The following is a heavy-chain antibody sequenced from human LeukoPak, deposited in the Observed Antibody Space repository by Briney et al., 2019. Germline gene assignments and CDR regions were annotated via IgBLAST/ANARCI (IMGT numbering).Heavy chain of an antibody. CDR2: ISSSSSSI. J-gene: IGHJ3*02. V-gene: IGHV3-21*01. Sequence: GGSLRLSCAASGFSFSNYSMNWVRQAPGKGLEWVSSISSSSSSIYYADSLKGRFTISRDNAKDSLYLQMNSLRDEDTAVYYCARGPPCTSVSYYVTGAFDIWGQGTMVTVSS. CDR3: ARGPPCTSVSYYVTGAFDI. CDR1: GFSFSNYS. D-gene: IGHD2-2*01.